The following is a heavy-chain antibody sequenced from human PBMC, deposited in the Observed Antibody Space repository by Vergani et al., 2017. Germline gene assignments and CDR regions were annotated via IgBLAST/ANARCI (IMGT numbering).Heavy chain of an antibody. CDR3: ARQSRDVFCTNGVCPLGY. V-gene: IGHV3-21*01. Sequence: EVQMVESGGGLVKPGGFLRLSWVASGFTFSHYSMNWVRQAPGKGLEWVSSISGNNDDVYYADSVKGRFTISRDNAKNSLHLQMNNLRAEDTAVYYCARQSRDVFCTNGVCPLGYWGQGALVTVSS. D-gene: IGHD2-8*01. J-gene: IGHJ4*02. CDR2: ISGNNDDV. CDR1: GFTFSHYS.